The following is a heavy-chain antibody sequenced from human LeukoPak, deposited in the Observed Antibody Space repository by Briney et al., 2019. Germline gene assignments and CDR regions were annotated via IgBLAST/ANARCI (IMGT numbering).Heavy chain of an antibody. CDR2: ISGSGGST. Sequence: GGSLRLSCAASGFTFSSYATSWVRQAPGKGLEWVSAISGSGGSTYYADSVKGRFTISRDNSKNTLYLQMNSLRAEDTAVYYCAKARRGYATMIVGKNWGQGTLVTVSS. J-gene: IGHJ4*02. CDR1: GFTFSSYA. D-gene: IGHD3-22*01. V-gene: IGHV3-23*01. CDR3: AKARRGYATMIVGKN.